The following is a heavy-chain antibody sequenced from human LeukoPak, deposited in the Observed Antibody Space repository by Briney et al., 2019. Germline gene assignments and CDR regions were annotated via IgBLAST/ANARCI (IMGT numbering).Heavy chain of an antibody. CDR2: INPNSGGT. D-gene: IGHD2-21*02. Sequence: ASMKVSCKASGYTFTGYYMHWVRQAPGQGLEWMGWINPNSGGTNYAQKFQGRVTMTRDTFISTAYMELSRLRSDDTAVYYCAREKGYCSGGSCEILAYCGGDCYSIDYWGQGTLVTVSS. V-gene: IGHV1-2*02. CDR3: AREKGYCSGGSCEILAYCGGDCYSIDY. CDR1: GYTFTGYY. J-gene: IGHJ4*02.